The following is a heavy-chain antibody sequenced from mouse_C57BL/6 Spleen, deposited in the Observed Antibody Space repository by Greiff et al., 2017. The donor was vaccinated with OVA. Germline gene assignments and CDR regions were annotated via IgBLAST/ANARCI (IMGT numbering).Heavy chain of an antibody. V-gene: IGHV1-76*01. CDR3: ARSRYYDYDWYFDV. Sequence: VMLVESGAELVRPGASVKLSCKASGYTFTDYYINWVKQRPGQGLEWIARIYPGSGNTYYNEKFKGKATLTAEKSSSTAYMQLSSLTSEDSAVYFCARSRYYDYDWYFDVWGTGTTVTVSS. CDR1: GYTFTDYY. D-gene: IGHD2-4*01. J-gene: IGHJ1*03. CDR2: IYPGSGNT.